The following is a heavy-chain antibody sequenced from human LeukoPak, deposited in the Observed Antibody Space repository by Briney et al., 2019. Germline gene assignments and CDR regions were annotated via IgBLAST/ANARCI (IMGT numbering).Heavy chain of an antibody. CDR1: GFTFRSYG. D-gene: IGHD3-22*01. CDR2: ISYDGTNK. Sequence: GGSLRLSCAASGFTFRSYGMHWVRQAPGKGLEWVAIISYDGTNKYYADSVKGRFTISRDNSKNTLYLQMNSLRPEDTAVYYCARGPTGLFIDYWGQGTLVTVSS. CDR3: ARGPTGLFIDY. J-gene: IGHJ4*02. V-gene: IGHV3-30*03.